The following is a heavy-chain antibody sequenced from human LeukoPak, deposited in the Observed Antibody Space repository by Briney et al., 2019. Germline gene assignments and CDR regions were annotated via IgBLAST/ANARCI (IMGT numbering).Heavy chain of an antibody. J-gene: IGHJ3*02. V-gene: IGHV3-21*01. Sequence: GGSLRLSCAASGFTFSSYSMNWVRQAPGKGLEWVSSISSSSSYIYYADSVKGRFTISRDNAKNSLYLQMNSLRAEDTAVYYCVRAVPAAILGAFDIWGQGSMVTVSS. D-gene: IGHD2-2*02. CDR1: GFTFSSYS. CDR3: VRAVPAAILGAFDI. CDR2: ISSSSSYI.